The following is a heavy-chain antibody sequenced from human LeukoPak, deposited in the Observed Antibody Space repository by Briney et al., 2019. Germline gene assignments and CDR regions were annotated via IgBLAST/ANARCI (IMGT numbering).Heavy chain of an antibody. Sequence: PSQTLSLTCTVSGGSISSGSYYWSWIRQPAGKGLEWIGRIYTSGSTNYNPSLKSRVNISVDTSKNQFSLKLSSVTAADTAVYYCARWHCSSTSCYAGVWGQGTLVTVSS. J-gene: IGHJ4*02. V-gene: IGHV4-61*02. CDR3: ARWHCSSTSCYAGV. CDR1: GGSISSGSYY. D-gene: IGHD2-2*01. CDR2: IYTSGST.